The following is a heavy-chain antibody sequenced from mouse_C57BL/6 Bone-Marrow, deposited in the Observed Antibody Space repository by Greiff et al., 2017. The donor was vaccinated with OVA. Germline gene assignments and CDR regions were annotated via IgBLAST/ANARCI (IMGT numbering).Heavy chain of an antibody. D-gene: IGHD1-1*01. CDR1: GFTFSDYG. CDR2: ISSGSSTI. Sequence: DVKLVESGGGLVKPGGSLKLSCAASGFTFSDYGMHWVRQAPEKGLEWVAYISSGSSTIYYADTVKGRFTISRDNAKNNLFLQMTSLRSEDTAMYYCARLFYYYGSSIYAMDYWGQGTSVTVSS. J-gene: IGHJ4*01. CDR3: ARLFYYYGSSIYAMDY. V-gene: IGHV5-17*01.